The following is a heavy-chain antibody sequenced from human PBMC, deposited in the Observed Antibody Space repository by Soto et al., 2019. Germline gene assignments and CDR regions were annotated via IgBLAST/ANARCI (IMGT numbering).Heavy chain of an antibody. CDR2: IMPVFATP. D-gene: IGHD3-3*02. Sequence: QVQLMQSGAEVKKPGSSVKVSCKASGGTFSTSAISWVRQAPGEGLEWVGGIMPVFATPDYAQKFQGRVTISADESTTTAHLELTSLTTDATAVYYCARDKDRQQLGGNYYYVLDVWGQGTAITVSS. CDR3: ARDKDRQQLGGNYYYVLDV. CDR1: GGTFSTSA. J-gene: IGHJ6*02. V-gene: IGHV1-69*12.